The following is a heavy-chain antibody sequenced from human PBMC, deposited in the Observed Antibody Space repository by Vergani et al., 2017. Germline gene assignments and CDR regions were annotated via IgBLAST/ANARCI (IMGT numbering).Heavy chain of an antibody. CDR1: GFTFSSYG. D-gene: IGHD3-10*01. CDR3: AKAPIPGSFDY. Sequence: QVQLVESGGGVVQPGRSLRLSCAASGFTFSSYGMHWVRQAPGKGLEWVAVIWYDGSNKYYADSVKGRFTISRDNSKNTLYLQMNSLRAEDTAVYYCAKAPIPGSFDYWGQGTLVTVSS. V-gene: IGHV3-33*06. J-gene: IGHJ4*02. CDR2: IWYDGSNK.